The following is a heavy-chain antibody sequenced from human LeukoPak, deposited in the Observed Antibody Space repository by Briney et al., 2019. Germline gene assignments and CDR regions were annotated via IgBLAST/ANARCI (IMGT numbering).Heavy chain of an antibody. J-gene: IGHJ4*02. V-gene: IGHV3-11*04. CDR2: ISSSGSTI. D-gene: IGHD1-1*01. Sequence: GGSLRLSCAASGFTFSDYYMSWIRQTPRKGLEWVSYISSSGSTIYYADSVKGRFTISRDNAKNSLYLQMNSLRAEDTAIYYCARSLTTLTYEGYWGQGTLVTVSS. CDR1: GFTFSDYY. CDR3: ARSLTTLTYEGY.